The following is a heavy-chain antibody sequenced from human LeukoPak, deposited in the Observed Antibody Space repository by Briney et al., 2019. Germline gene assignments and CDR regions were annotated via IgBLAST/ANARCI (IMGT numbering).Heavy chain of an antibody. CDR3: ARTSGSYYSDAFDI. CDR2: IDPSDFYT. V-gene: IGHV5-10-1*01. Sequence: GESLKISCKGSGYSFTSYWISWVRQMPGKGLEWMGRIDPSDFYTNYSPSFQGHVTISADKSISTAYLQWNSLKASDTAMYYCARTSGSYYSDAFDIWGQGTMVTVSS. CDR1: GYSFTSYW. J-gene: IGHJ3*02. D-gene: IGHD1-26*01.